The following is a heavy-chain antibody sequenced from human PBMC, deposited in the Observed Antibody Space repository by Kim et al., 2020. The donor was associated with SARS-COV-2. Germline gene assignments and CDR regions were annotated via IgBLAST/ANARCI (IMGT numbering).Heavy chain of an antibody. CDR3: ASRVTMIVVDDAFDI. Sequence: PSLKSRVTISVDTSKNLFSLKLSSVTAADTAVYYCASRVTMIVVDDAFDIWGQGTMVTVSS. J-gene: IGHJ3*02. D-gene: IGHD3-22*01. V-gene: IGHV4-39*01.